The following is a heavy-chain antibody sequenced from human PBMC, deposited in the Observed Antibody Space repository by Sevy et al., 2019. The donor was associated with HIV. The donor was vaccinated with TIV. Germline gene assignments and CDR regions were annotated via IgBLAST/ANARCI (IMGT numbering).Heavy chain of an antibody. V-gene: IGHV4-39*02. CDR2: IYYTGST. CDR3: ARPSSLYYYYAMDV. CDR1: GGSITSSSYY. J-gene: IGHJ6*02. Sequence: SETLSLTCTVSGGSITSSSYYWAWLRQPPGKGLEWIGSIYYTGSTYYKPSLMSRITISADRSKNHFSLKLTSVTAADTAVYYCARPSSLYYYYAMDVWGQGTAATVSS.